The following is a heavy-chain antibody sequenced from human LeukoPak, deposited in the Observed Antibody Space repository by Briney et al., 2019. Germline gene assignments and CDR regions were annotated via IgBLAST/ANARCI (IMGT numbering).Heavy chain of an antibody. CDR2: INWNGGST. J-gene: IGHJ6*02. CDR3: ARGCSSTSCRYYYYYYGMDV. Sequence: GGSLRLSCAASGFTFSSYGMSWVRQAPGKGLEWVSGINWNGGSTGYADSVKGRFTISRDNAKNSLYLQMNSLRAEDTALYYCARGCSSTSCRYYYYYYGMDVWGQGTTVTVSS. CDR1: GFTFSSYG. D-gene: IGHD2-2*01. V-gene: IGHV3-20*04.